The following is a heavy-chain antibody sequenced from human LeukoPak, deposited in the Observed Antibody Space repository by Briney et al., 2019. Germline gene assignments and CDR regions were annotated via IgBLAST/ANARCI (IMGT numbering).Heavy chain of an antibody. J-gene: IGHJ4*02. CDR2: ISGSGGST. D-gene: IGHD5-18*01. CDR3: AKDSAGYSYGPFDY. Sequence: GRSLRLSCAASGFTFSSYAMSWVRQAPGKGLEWVSAISGSGGSTYYADSVKGRFTISRDNSKNTLYLQMNSLRAEDTAVYYCAKDSAGYSYGPFDYWGQGTLVTVSS. CDR1: GFTFSSYA. V-gene: IGHV3-23*01.